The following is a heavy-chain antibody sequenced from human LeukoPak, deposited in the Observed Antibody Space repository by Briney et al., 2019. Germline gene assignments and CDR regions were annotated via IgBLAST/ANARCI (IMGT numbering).Heavy chain of an antibody. CDR1: GFTFNSYW. V-gene: IGHV3-74*01. J-gene: IGHJ4*02. D-gene: IGHD5-12*01. CDR2: INSDGSET. CDR3: AKDDGNIVATIFDY. Sequence: RPGGSLRLSCAASGFTFNSYWMHWVRQAPGKGLVWVARINSDGSETNYADSVKGRFTISRDNAKNSLYLQMNSLRAEDTALYYCAKDDGNIVATIFDYWGQGTLVTVSS.